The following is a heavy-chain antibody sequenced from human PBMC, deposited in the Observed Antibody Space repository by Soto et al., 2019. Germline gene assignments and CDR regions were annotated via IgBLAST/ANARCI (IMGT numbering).Heavy chain of an antibody. V-gene: IGHV3-48*03. J-gene: IGHJ6*02. CDR1: GFTFSSYE. CDR2: ISSSGSTI. CDR3: AHEDIAAAGTYGMDV. Sequence: GGSLRLSCAASGFTFSSYEMNWVRQAPEKGLEWVSYISSSGSTIYYADSVKGRFTISRDNAKNSLYLQMNSLRAEDTAVYYCAHEDIAAAGTYGMDVWGQGTTVTVSS. D-gene: IGHD6-13*01.